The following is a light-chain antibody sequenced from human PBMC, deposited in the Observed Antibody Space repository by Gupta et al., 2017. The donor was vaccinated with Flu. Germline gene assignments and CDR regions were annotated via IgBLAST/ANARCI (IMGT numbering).Light chain of an antibody. V-gene: IGLV3-21*02. CDR2: DDS. CDR3: QVWDSSSDHLYV. CDR1: NIGSKS. J-gene: IGLJ1*01. Sequence: SYVLTQPPSVSVAPGQTARITCGGNNIGSKSVHWYQQKPGQAPVLVVYDDSDRPSGIPERFSGSNSGNTATLTISXVXAGDEAXYYCQVWDSSSDHLYVFGTGTKVTVL.